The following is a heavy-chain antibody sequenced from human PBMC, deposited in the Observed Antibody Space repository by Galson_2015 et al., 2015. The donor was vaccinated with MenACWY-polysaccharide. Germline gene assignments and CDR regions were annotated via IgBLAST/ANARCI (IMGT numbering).Heavy chain of an antibody. D-gene: IGHD5-12*01. Sequence: SLRLSCAASGFTFDEYAMHWVRQAPGKGLEWVSGISWNSDNIGYANSVRGRFTISRDYAKNSLDLEMNSLRVEDTAFYYCAKGAQRGYDLYFDHWGQGILVTVSS. CDR3: AKGAQRGYDLYFDH. CDR2: ISWNSDNI. V-gene: IGHV3-9*01. CDR1: GFTFDEYA. J-gene: IGHJ4*02.